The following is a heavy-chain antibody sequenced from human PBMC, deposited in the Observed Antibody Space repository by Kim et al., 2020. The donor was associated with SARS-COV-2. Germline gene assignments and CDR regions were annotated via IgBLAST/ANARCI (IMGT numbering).Heavy chain of an antibody. D-gene: IGHD3-9*01. CDR2: T. Sequence: TYYADSVKGRFTISRDNSKNTLYLQMNSLRAEDTAVYYCANRRGYILTDYWGQGTLVTVSS. V-gene: IGHV3-23*01. CDR3: ANRRGYILTDY. J-gene: IGHJ4*02.